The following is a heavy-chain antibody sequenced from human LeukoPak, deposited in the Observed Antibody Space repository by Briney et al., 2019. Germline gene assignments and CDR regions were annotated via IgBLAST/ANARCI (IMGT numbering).Heavy chain of an antibody. D-gene: IGHD2-2*02. Sequence: SETLSLTCTVSGGSISSYYWSWIRQPAGKGLEWIGRIYTSGSTNYNPSLKSRVTMPVDTSKNQFSLKLSSVTAADTAVYYCARGGGYCSSTSCYRNWFDPWGQGTLVTVSS. CDR1: GGSISSYY. CDR3: ARGGGYCSSTSCYRNWFDP. J-gene: IGHJ5*02. CDR2: IYTSGST. V-gene: IGHV4-4*07.